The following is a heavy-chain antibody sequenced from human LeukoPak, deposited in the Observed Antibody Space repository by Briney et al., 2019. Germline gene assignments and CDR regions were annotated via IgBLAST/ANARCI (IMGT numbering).Heavy chain of an antibody. CDR1: GGSISGYY. CDR2: IYESGST. J-gene: IGHJ3*02. CDR3: ARDLRITMIVVGAFDI. V-gene: IGHV4-59*12. D-gene: IGHD3-22*01. Sequence: PSETLSLTCTVSGGSISGYYWSWTRQPPGKELEWIGYIYESGSTDYNPSLRSRVTISRDTSKNQVSLKLSSVTAADTAVYYCARDLRITMIVVGAFDIWGQGTMVTVSS.